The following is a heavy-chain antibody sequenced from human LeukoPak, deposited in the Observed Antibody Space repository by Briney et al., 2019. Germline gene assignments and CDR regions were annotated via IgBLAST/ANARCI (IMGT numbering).Heavy chain of an antibody. CDR1: GGSISRGSYY. CDR2: TYTSGST. D-gene: IGHD3-10*01. V-gene: IGHV4-61*02. Sequence: PSETLSLTCTVSGGSISRGSYYWSWIRQPAGKGLEWIGRTYTSGSTNYNPYLKSRVTISVDKSKNQFSLKLSSVTAADTAVYYCARDLRLLWFGEWGAPRYFDLWGRGTLVTVSS. J-gene: IGHJ2*01. CDR3: ARDLRLLWFGEWGAPRYFDL.